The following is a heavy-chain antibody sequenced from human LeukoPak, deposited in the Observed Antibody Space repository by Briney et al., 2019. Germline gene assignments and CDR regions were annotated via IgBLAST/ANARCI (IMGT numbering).Heavy chain of an antibody. Sequence: SQTLSLTCTVSGGSISSGDYYWRWIRQPPGKGLEWIGYIYYSGSTYYDPSLKSRVTISVDTSKNQFSLKLSSVTAADTAVYYCARDEVGATTFDYWGQGTLVTVSS. J-gene: IGHJ4*02. D-gene: IGHD1-26*01. CDR3: ARDEVGATTFDY. V-gene: IGHV4-30-4*08. CDR1: GGSISSGDYY. CDR2: IYYSGST.